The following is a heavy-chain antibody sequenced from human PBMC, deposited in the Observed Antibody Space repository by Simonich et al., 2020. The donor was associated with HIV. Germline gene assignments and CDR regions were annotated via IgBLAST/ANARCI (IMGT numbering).Heavy chain of an antibody. CDR3: ARVFIMGHGFDY. CDR2: ILPILGIP. D-gene: IGHD2-8*01. CDR1: GGTFSSYA. V-gene: IGHV1-69*09. J-gene: IGHJ4*02. Sequence: QVQLVQSGAEVKKPGSSVKVSCKASGGTFSSYAISWVRQAPGQGLEWMGEILPILGIPNSAQNFQGRVTIPADKYTSTVYMELSSLRYEDTAVYYCARVFIMGHGFDYWGQGTLVTVSS.